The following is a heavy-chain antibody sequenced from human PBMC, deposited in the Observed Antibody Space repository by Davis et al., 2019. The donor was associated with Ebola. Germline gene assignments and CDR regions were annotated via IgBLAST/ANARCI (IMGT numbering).Heavy chain of an antibody. J-gene: IGHJ4*02. CDR1: GFTFTSYA. V-gene: IGHV3-48*04. D-gene: IGHD2-2*01. CDR2: ISSSGSTI. Sequence: GGSLRLSCAASGFTFTSYAMSWIRQAPGKGLEWVSYISSSGSTIYYADSVKGRFTISRDNAKNTLYLQMNSLSAEDTAVYYCARGRGDCKSTSCFIDYWGQGTLVTVSS. CDR3: ARGRGDCKSTSCFIDY.